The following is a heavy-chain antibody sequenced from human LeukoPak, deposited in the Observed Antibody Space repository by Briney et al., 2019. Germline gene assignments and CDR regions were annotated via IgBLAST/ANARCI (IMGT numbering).Heavy chain of an antibody. J-gene: IGHJ6*02. CDR3: AREQVVVGRGYYGMDV. CDR2: ISGSGGST. V-gene: IGHV3-23*01. CDR1: GFTFSSYA. D-gene: IGHD2-2*01. Sequence: GGSLRLSCAASGFTFSSYAMSWVRQAPGKGLEWVSTISGSGGSTYYADSVKGRFTISRDNSMNTLYLQMNSLRVDDTAVYYCAREQVVVGRGYYGMDVWGQGTTVTVSS.